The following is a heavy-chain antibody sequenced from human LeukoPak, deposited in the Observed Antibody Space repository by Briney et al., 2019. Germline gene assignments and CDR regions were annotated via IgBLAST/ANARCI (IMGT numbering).Heavy chain of an antibody. Sequence: GGTLRLSCAASGFTFSSYGMSWVRQAPGKGLEWVSAISGSGGSTYYADSVKGRFTISRDNSKNTLYLQMNSLRAEDTAVYYCARDIRGYYYYYMDVWGKGTTVTVSS. V-gene: IGHV3-23*01. CDR3: ARDIRGYYYYYMDV. CDR2: ISGSGGST. J-gene: IGHJ6*03. D-gene: IGHD3-10*01. CDR1: GFTFSSYG.